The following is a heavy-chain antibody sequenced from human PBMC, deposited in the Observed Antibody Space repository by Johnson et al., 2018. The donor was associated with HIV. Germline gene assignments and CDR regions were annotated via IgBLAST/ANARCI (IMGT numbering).Heavy chain of an antibody. V-gene: IGHV3-53*01. CDR2: MYSDGRT. CDR1: GFTISSNY. D-gene: IGHD3-10*01. Sequence: VQLVESGGGLIQPGGSLRLSCAASGFTISSNYMSWVRQAPGKGLEWVSVMYSDGRTFYADSVKGRFTISRDNAKNSLYLQMNSLRAEDTALYYCAKNYYGSGRGAFDIWGQGTMVTVSS. J-gene: IGHJ3*02. CDR3: AKNYYGSGRGAFDI.